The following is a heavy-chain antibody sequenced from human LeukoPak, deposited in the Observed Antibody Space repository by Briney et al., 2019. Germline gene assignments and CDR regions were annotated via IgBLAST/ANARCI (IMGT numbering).Heavy chain of an antibody. V-gene: IGHV1-18*01. D-gene: IGHD6-19*01. CDR2: INAHNGNT. CDR3: PRDPGYRNGWYYSYFDY. CDR1: GYTFSNYG. Sequence: ASVKVSCKASGYTFSNYGISWVRQAPGHGLEWMGWINAHNGNTKYRQKFQGRVTMTTDTSTNTAYMDLRSLTSDDTAVYYCPRDPGYRNGWYYSYFDYWGQGTLVTVSS. J-gene: IGHJ4*02.